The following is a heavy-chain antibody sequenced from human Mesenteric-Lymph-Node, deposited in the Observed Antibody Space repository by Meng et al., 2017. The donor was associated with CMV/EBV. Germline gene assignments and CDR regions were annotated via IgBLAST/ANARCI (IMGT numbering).Heavy chain of an antibody. CDR3: AKSLPNYELWGDDYYYYGMDV. D-gene: IGHD3-3*01. V-gene: IGHV3-23*01. J-gene: IGHJ6*02. CDR2: ISGSAGSK. CDR1: GFTFSSYA. Sequence: GGSLRPSCVAPGFTFSSYAMTWVRQAPGKGLDWVSAISGSAGSKNYADSVKARFTISRDNSKNTLYLQMNSLRAEDTAVYYCAKSLPNYELWGDDYYYYGMDVWGQGTTVTVSS.